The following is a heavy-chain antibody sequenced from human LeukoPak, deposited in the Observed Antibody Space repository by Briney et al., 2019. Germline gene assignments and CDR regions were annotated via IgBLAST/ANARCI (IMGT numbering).Heavy chain of an antibody. D-gene: IGHD5-24*01. CDR2: IYYSGST. CDR1: GGSISSYY. CDR3: ARQGDDYIVFDY. J-gene: IGHJ4*02. Sequence: SETLSLTCTVSGGSISSYYWSWIRQPPGKGLEWIGYIYYSGSTNYNPSLKSRVTISVDTSKNQFSLKLSSVTAADTAVYYCARQGDDYIVFDYWGQGTLVTVSS. V-gene: IGHV4-59*08.